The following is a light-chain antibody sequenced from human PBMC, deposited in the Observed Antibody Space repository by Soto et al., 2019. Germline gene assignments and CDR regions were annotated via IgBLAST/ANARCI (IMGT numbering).Light chain of an antibody. Sequence: DIQMTQSPSTLSASVGERVTITCRASQSISNWLAWYQQKPWKAPKLLIYKASSLESGVPSRFSGSASGTEFTLTISSLQPDDFATYFCQQYSTYSWTFGQGTKVDNK. V-gene: IGKV1-5*03. CDR2: KAS. CDR1: QSISNW. CDR3: QQYSTYSWT. J-gene: IGKJ1*01.